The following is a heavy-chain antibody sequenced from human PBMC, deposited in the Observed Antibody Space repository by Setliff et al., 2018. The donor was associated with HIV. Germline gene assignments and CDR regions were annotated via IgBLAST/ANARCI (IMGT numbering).Heavy chain of an antibody. CDR1: GYTFPTYA. CDR3: ARVPYRSAWFSGGHDAFDI. J-gene: IGHJ3*02. D-gene: IGHD6-19*01. CDR2: ISGFNGNT. V-gene: IGHV1-18*01. Sequence: ASVKVSCKASGYTFPTYAITWVRQAPGQGLEWMGWISGFNGNTKYAQSFQDRVAMTTETATSTAYMKMRSLRSDDTAVYFCARVPYRSAWFSGGHDAFDIWGQGTMVTVSS.